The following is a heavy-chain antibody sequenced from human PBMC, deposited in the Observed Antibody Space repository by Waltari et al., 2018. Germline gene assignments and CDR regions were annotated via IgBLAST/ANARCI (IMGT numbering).Heavy chain of an antibody. V-gene: IGHV4-39*01. Sequence: QLQLQESGPGLVKPSETLSFTCTVSGGSISSSSYYWGWIRQPPGTGLEWIGSIYYSGSTYSNPSLKSRVTISVDTSKNQFSLKLSSVTAADTAVYYCATKRESSASGFDYWGQGTLVTVSS. CDR2: IYYSGST. D-gene: IGHD6-19*01. CDR1: GGSISSSSYY. J-gene: IGHJ4*02. CDR3: ATKRESSASGFDY.